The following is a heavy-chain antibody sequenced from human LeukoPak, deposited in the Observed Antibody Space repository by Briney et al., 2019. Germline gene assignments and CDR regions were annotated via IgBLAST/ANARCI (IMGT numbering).Heavy chain of an antibody. CDR2: IGTDGDT. J-gene: IGHJ4*02. CDR3: ARGGYNSIVDY. V-gene: IGHV3-13*01. D-gene: IGHD5-24*01. Sequence: GGPLRLSCAASGFTFSNYDMHWVRQGTGGGLEWVSAIGTDGDTYYADSVKGRFTVSREDAKNSLHLQINSLRAGDTAVYYCARGGYNSIVDYWGQGTLVTVSS. CDR1: GFTFSNYD.